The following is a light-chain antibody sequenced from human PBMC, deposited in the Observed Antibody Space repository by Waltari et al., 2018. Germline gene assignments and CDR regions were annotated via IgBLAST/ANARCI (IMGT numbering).Light chain of an antibody. CDR2: EVT. V-gene: IGLV2-11*01. Sequence: QSALTQPRSVSGSPGQSVTISCTGTSSDVGGYNYVSWYQHHPGKAPKLFIYEVTQRPAGVPDRFSASKSDNTACLTISGLQAGYEADYYCCSYAGNIAFWVFGGGTELTVL. CDR1: SSDVGGYNY. CDR3: CSYAGNIAFWV. J-gene: IGLJ3*02.